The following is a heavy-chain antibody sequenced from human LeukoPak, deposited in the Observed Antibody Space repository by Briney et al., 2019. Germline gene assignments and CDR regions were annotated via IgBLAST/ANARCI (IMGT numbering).Heavy chain of an antibody. CDR3: TRLSYRVSHFDY. J-gene: IGHJ4*02. V-gene: IGHV4-61*08. Sequence: SETLSLTCTVSGGFISSGGHHWSWIRQPPGKGLEWIGYIYYSGSTNYNPSLKSRVTISVDTSKNQFSLKLSSVTAADTAVYYCTRLSYRVSHFDYWGQGTLVTVSS. CDR1: GGFISSGGHH. D-gene: IGHD5/OR15-5a*01. CDR2: IYYSGST.